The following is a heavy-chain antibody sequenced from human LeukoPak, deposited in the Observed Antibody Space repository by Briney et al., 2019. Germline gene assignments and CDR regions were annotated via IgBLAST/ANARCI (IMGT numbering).Heavy chain of an antibody. CDR2: ISAYNGNT. CDR1: GYTFTSYG. Sequence: ASVKVSCKASGYTFTSYGISWVRQAPGQGLEWMGWISAYNGNTNYAQKLQGRVTMTTDTSTSTAYMELRGLRSDDTAVYYCARARYYYDSSGYYFPFDYWGQGTLVTVPS. J-gene: IGHJ4*02. V-gene: IGHV1-18*01. CDR3: ARARYYYDSSGYYFPFDY. D-gene: IGHD3-22*01.